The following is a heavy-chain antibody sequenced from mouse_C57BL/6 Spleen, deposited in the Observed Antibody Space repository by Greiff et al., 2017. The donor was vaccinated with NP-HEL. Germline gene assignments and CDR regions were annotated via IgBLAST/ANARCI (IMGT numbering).Heavy chain of an antibody. D-gene: IGHD2-5*01. V-gene: IGHV1-5*01. CDR1: GYTFTSYW. CDR3: TRGDYSKLYYFDY. J-gene: IGHJ2*01. CDR2: IYPGNSDT. Sequence: EVQLQQSGTVLARPGASVKMSCKTSGYTFTSYWMHWVKQRPGQGLEWIGAIYPGNSDTSYNQKFKGKAKLTAVTSASTAYMELSSLTNEDSAVYYCTRGDYSKLYYFDYWGQGTTLTVSS.